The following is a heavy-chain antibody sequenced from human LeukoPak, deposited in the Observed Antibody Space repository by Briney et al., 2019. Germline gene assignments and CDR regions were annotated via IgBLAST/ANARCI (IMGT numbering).Heavy chain of an antibody. CDR1: GFSFSGYN. Sequence: GGSLRLSCAASGFSFSGYNINWVRQAPGKGLEWVSSISPSSSYIYYADSVKGRFTISRDNAKNSVYLQMNSLRAEDTAVYYCASSYYYDSSGYSFDYWGQGTLVTVSS. V-gene: IGHV3-21*01. D-gene: IGHD3-22*01. CDR2: ISPSSSYI. J-gene: IGHJ4*02. CDR3: ASSYYYDSSGYSFDY.